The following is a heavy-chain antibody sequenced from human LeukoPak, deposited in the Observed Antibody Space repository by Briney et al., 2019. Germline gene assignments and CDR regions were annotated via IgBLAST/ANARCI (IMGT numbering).Heavy chain of an antibody. Sequence: GGSLRLSCAASGFTFSSYAMSWVRQAPGKGLEWVSAISGSGGSTYYADSVKGWFTISRDNSKNTLYLQMNSLRAEDTAAYYCARHPAGYRYGYYYGMDVWGQGTTVTVSS. J-gene: IGHJ6*02. CDR3: ARHPAGYRYGYYYGMDV. D-gene: IGHD5-18*01. CDR2: ISGSGGST. CDR1: GFTFSSYA. V-gene: IGHV3-23*01.